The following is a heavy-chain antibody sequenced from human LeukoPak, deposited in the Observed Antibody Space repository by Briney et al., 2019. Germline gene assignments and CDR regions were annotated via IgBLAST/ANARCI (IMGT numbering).Heavy chain of an antibody. Sequence: ASVKVSCKASGYTFTGYYMHWVRQAPGQGLEWMGWINPNSGGTNYAQKFQGRVTMTRDTSISTAYMELSRLRSDDTAVYYCARVALDCSGGSCYPPYYYYYMDVWGKGTTVTISS. CDR3: ARVALDCSGGSCYPPYYYYYMDV. J-gene: IGHJ6*03. CDR1: GYTFTGYY. CDR2: INPNSGGT. V-gene: IGHV1-2*02. D-gene: IGHD2-15*01.